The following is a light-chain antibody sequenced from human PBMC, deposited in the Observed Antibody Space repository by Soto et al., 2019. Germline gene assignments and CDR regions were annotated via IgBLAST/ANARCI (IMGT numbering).Light chain of an antibody. J-gene: IGKJ1*01. CDR2: AAS. V-gene: IGKV1-27*01. CDR3: QKYNSAPKT. CDR1: QGIIDY. Sequence: DVQMTQSPSSLSASVGDRVTITCRASQGIIDYLAWYQHKPGKAPELLIYAASTLHSGVPSRFSGSGSGTDFTLTISSLQPEDVATYYCQKYNSAPKTFGPGTKVEIK.